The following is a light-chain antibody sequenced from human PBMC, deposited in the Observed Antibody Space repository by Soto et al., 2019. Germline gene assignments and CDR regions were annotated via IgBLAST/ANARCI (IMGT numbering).Light chain of an antibody. CDR1: QSIGRF. CDR2: DAS. J-gene: IGKJ1*01. CDR3: QQCYMGWT. Sequence: DIQMTQSPSTLSASVGDRVTITCRASQSIGRFLAWYQHQPGKAPKLLIYDASTLESGVPSRFSGTGSGTESTSSIPSLQPENFGTYYCQQCYMGWTFAKGTKGDFK. V-gene: IGKV1-5*01.